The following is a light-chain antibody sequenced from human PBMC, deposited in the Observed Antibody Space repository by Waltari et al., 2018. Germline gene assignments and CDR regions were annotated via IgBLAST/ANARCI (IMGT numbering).Light chain of an antibody. CDR3: HLWDGLLDHVV. CDR2: DDS. CDR1: DIGGRS. J-gene: IGLJ2*01. Sequence: SYILTQPPSVSVAPGQAASITCGGADIGGRSVHWYQQRPGQAPILIVVDDSDRPSGVPERFSGARSGNTATLTISRVEAGDEADYFCHLWDGLLDHVVFGGGTKLTVL. V-gene: IGLV3-21*02.